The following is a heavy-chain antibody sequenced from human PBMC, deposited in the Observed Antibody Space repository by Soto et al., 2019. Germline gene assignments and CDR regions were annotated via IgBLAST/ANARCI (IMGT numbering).Heavy chain of an antibody. Sequence: LSLTCTVSGGSISSYYWSWIRQPPGKGLEWIGYIYYSGSTNYNPSLKSRVTISVDTSKNQFSLKLSSVTAADTAVYYCARARSLELSFWERPAEGMEVCGQGTTVTVSS. V-gene: IGHV4-59*01. CDR2: IYYSGST. J-gene: IGHJ6*02. CDR1: GGSISSYY. CDR3: ARARSLELSFWERPAEGMEV. D-gene: IGHD3-10*01.